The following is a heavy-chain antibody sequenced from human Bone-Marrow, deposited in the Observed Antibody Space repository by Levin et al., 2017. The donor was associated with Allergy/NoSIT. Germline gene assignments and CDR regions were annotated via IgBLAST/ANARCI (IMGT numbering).Heavy chain of an antibody. CDR2: IWYDGSNK. CDR3: ARETYSSRDHDAFDI. D-gene: IGHD6-13*01. CDR1: GFTFSSYG. Sequence: GESLKISCAASGFTFSSYGMHWVRQAPGKGLEWVAVIWYDGSNKYYADSVKGRFTISRDNSKNTLYLQMNSLRAEDTAVYYCARETYSSRDHDAFDIWGQGTMVTVSS. V-gene: IGHV3-33*01. J-gene: IGHJ3*02.